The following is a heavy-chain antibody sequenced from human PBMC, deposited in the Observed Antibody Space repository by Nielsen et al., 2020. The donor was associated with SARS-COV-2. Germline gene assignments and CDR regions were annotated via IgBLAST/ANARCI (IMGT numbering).Heavy chain of an antibody. CDR3: ARATMTDADAFDI. D-gene: IGHD4-17*01. J-gene: IGHJ3*02. Sequence: LRLSCTVSGGSINSGDYYWNWVRQPPGKGLKWIGYIYYSGTTYYNPSHESRATISVATSKSQFSLKLRSVTAADTAVYYCARATMTDADAFDIWGQGAMVSVSS. CDR2: IYYSGTT. V-gene: IGHV4-30-4*01. CDR1: GGSINSGDYY.